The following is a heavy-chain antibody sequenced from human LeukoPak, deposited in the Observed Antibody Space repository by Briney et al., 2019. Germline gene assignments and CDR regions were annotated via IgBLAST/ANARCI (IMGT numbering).Heavy chain of an antibody. CDR1: GFTFSNAW. CDR2: IKSKTDGGTT. D-gene: IGHD3-22*01. Sequence: PGGSLRLSCAASGFTFSNAWVNWVRQAPGKGLEWVGRIKSKTDGGTTDYAAPVKGRFTISRDDSKNTLYLQMNSLKTEDTAVYYCTTGPDSSGYAFDYWGQGTLVTVSS. V-gene: IGHV3-15*07. CDR3: TTGPDSSGYAFDY. J-gene: IGHJ4*02.